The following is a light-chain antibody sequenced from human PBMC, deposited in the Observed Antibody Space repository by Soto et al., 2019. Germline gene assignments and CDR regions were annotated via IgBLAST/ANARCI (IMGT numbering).Light chain of an antibody. Sequence: EVVMTQSPATLSLSPGERATLSCRASQSVSSNLAWYQQKPGHSPRLLIYGTSTRATGIPARFSGSGSGTDFTLTISSLEPEDFAVYYCQQRSNWTPITFGQGTRLEIK. CDR2: GTS. J-gene: IGKJ5*01. CDR1: QSVSSN. CDR3: QQRSNWTPIT. V-gene: IGKV3-11*01.